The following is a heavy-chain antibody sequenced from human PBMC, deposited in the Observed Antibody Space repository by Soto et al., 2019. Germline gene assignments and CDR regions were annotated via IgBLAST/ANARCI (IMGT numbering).Heavy chain of an antibody. J-gene: IGHJ4*02. Sequence: GGSLRLSCAASGFTFSTYAMHWVRQSPGKGLEWVAVIWYDGSKTYYAGSVKGRFTISRDNSKNTLYLQMNSLRADDTAVYFCAKSNIAVTGSYFDYWGRGTLVTVSS. CDR3: AKSNIAVTGSYFDY. CDR1: GFTFSTYA. V-gene: IGHV3-33*06. D-gene: IGHD6-19*01. CDR2: IWYDGSKT.